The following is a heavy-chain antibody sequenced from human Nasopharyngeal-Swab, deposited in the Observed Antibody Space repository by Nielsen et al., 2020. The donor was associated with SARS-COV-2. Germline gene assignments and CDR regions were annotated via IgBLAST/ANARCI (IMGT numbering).Heavy chain of an antibody. D-gene: IGHD5-24*01. J-gene: IGHJ4*02. Sequence: GGSLRLSCAASGFTFSSYGMHWVRQAPGKGLEWVAVISYDGSNKYYADSVKGRFTISRDNSKNTLYLQMNSLRAEDTAVYYCAKGPEMATADYWGQGTLVTVSS. CDR1: GFTFSSYG. CDR3: AKGPEMATADY. V-gene: IGHV3-30*18. CDR2: ISYDGSNK.